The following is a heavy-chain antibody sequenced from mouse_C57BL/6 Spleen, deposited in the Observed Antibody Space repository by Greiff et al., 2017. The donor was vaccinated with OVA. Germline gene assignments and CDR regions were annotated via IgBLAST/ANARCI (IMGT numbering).Heavy chain of an antibody. V-gene: IGHV1-82*01. D-gene: IGHD2-3*01. CDR3: ATHDGYPLGY. CDR1: GYAFSSSW. CDR2: IYPGNGDT. J-gene: IGHJ2*01. Sequence: QVQLQQSGPELVKPGASVKISCKASGYAFSSSWMNWVKQRPGKSLEWIGRIYPGNGDTNYNGKFKGKATLTADKSSSTAYMQLRSLTSEDSSVYVCATHDGYPLGYWGQGTTLTVSS.